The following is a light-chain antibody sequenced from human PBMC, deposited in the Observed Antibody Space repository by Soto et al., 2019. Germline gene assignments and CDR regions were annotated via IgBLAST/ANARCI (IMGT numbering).Light chain of an antibody. V-gene: IGLV1-44*01. CDR2: DNN. CDR1: YPNIGSNT. Sequence: QSVLTQPPSASGTPGQRVTISCSGGYPNIGSNTVNWYHQLPGTAPKLLIYDNNQRPSGVPDRFSGSTSGTSASLAISGLLSEDEADYYCATWDDSLSGVVFGGGTKLTVL. CDR3: ATWDDSLSGVV. J-gene: IGLJ2*01.